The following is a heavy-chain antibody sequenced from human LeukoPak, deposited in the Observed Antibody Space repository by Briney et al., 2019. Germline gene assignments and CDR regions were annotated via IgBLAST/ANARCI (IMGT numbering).Heavy chain of an antibody. CDR3: ARVIMGSLEY. CDR2: IKQDGSEK. V-gene: IGHV3-7*05. D-gene: IGHD3-10*01. J-gene: IGHJ4*02. CDR1: GFSFSSYW. Sequence: PGGSLRLSCGASGFSFSSYWMSWVRQAPGKGLEWVANIKQDGSEKYYVDSVKGRFTISRDNAKNSLYLQMNSLRAGDTAVYYCARVIMGSLEYWGQGALVTVSS.